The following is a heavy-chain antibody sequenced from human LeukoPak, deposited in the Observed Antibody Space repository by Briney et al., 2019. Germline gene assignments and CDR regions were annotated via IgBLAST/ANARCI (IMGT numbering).Heavy chain of an antibody. CDR2: IYYSGST. Sequence: SETLSLTCAVAGDSIRTSNWNWIRQHPGKRLEWVGYIYYSGSTTYNPSLKSRVTISVDPSKNQFSLNLNSVTAADTAVYYCARGGLYAGGDYFDYWGQGTLVAVSS. V-gene: IGHV4-59*12. CDR3: ARGGLYAGGDYFDY. J-gene: IGHJ4*02. D-gene: IGHD3-16*01. CDR1: GDSIRTSN.